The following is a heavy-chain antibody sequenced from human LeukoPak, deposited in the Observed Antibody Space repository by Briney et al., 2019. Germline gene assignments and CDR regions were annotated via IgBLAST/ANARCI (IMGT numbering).Heavy chain of an antibody. Sequence: TGESLKISCKGSGYSFTSYWIDWVRQMPGKGLEWMGIIYPGDSDTRYSPSFQGQVTISADKSISTAYLQWTSLKASDTAMYYCARPGVGATTGIDYWGQGTLVTVSS. D-gene: IGHD1-26*01. CDR1: GYSFTSYW. V-gene: IGHV5-51*01. CDR2: IYPGDSDT. J-gene: IGHJ4*02. CDR3: ARPGVGATTGIDY.